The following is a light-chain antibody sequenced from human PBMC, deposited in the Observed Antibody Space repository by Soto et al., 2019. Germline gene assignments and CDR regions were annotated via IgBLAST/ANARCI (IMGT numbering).Light chain of an antibody. CDR3: EQYNNWPIT. CDR2: GAS. V-gene: IGKV3-15*01. J-gene: IGKJ5*01. CDR1: QYIGSN. Sequence: EIVMTQSPATLSVSPGERATLSGRDSQYIGSNLAWYQQTPGQAPRLLIYGASTRATGIPARFSGSGSGTEFTRTISSLQSEDVAVYYCEQYNNWPITFGQGTRLEI.